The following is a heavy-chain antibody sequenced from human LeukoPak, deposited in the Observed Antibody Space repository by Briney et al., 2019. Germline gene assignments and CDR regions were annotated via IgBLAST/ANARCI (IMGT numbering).Heavy chain of an antibody. CDR2: IYSGGST. CDR3: ARGALYYDSSGRKYYFDY. J-gene: IGHJ4*02. V-gene: IGHV3-53*04. D-gene: IGHD3-22*01. Sequence: PGGSLRLSCAASGLTVSSNYMSWVRQAPGKGLEWVSVIYSGGSTYYADSVKGRFTISRHNSKNTLYLQMNSLRAEDTAVYYCARGALYYDSSGRKYYFDYWGQGTLVTVSS. CDR1: GLTVSSNY.